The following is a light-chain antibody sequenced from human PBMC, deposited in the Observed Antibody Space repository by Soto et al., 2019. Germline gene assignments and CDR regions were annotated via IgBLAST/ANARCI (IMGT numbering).Light chain of an antibody. CDR2: DAS. J-gene: IGKJ2*01. Sequence: EIVLTQSPATLSLSPGERATLSRRASQSVRSYLAWYQQKPGQAPRLLIYDASNRATGIPPRFSGSGSGTDFTLTISSLEPEDFAVYFCQQRSDWPPTFGQGTKLEIK. V-gene: IGKV3-11*01. CDR1: QSVRSY. CDR3: QQRSDWPPT.